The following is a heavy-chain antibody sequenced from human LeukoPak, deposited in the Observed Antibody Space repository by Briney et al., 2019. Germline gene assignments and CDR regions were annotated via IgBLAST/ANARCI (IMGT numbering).Heavy chain of an antibody. J-gene: IGHJ6*03. CDR1: GDSISSISYY. CDR2: IYYRGST. D-gene: IGHD2-15*01. CDR3: ASGGSWWDYYMDV. V-gene: IGHV4-39*07. Sequence: SETLSLTCTVSGDSISSISYYWGWIRQPPGKGLEWVGHIYYRGSTFYNSSLKSRVTISVDTSKNQFSLKLSSVTAADTAVYYCASGGSWWDYYMDVWGKGTTVTVSS.